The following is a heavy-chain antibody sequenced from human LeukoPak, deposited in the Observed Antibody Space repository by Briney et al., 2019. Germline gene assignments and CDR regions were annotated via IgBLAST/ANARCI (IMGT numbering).Heavy chain of an antibody. CDR3: ARELPGSCYFDY. D-gene: IGHD1-1*01. V-gene: IGHV1-46*01. CDR1: GYSFTRYY. Sequence: GSVKVSCKASGYSFTRYYIHWVRQAPGQGRDYMGMIDPNTGTTWYSQKFQGTVTMTRDTSTSTVSMELSSLRSDDTAIYYCARELPGSCYFDYWGQGTLVSVSS. J-gene: IGHJ4*02. CDR2: IDPNTGTT.